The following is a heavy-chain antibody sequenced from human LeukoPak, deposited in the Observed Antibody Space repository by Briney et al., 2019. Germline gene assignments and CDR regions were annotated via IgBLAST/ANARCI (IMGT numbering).Heavy chain of an antibody. CDR3: AKDIRGETYYDFWSGYYTPYGMDV. Sequence: GGSLRLSCAASGFTFSSYAMSWVRQAPGKGLEWVSAISGSGGSTYYADPVKGRFTISRDNSKNTLYLQMNSLRAEDTAVYYCAKDIRGETYYDFWSGYYTPYGMDVWGQGTTVTVSS. V-gene: IGHV3-23*01. CDR1: GFTFSSYA. J-gene: IGHJ6*02. D-gene: IGHD3-3*01. CDR2: ISGSGGST.